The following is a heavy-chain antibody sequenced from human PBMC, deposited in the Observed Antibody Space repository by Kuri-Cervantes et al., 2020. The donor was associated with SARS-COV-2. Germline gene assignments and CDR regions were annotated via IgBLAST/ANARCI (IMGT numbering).Heavy chain of an antibody. Sequence: SVKVSCKASGGTFSSYAISWVRQAPGQGLGWMGGIIPIFGTANYAQKFQGRVTITTDESTSTAYMELSSLRSEDTAVYYCARDRGQLGIGVYYYYYMDVWGKGTTVTVSS. CDR2: IIPIFGTA. V-gene: IGHV1-69*05. J-gene: IGHJ6*03. CDR3: ARDRGQLGIGVYYYYYMDV. D-gene: IGHD7-27*01. CDR1: GGTFSSYA.